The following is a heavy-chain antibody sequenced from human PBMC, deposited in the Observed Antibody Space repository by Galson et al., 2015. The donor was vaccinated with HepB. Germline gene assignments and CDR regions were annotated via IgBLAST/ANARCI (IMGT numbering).Heavy chain of an antibody. CDR3: ARVAPGYSSSWLDY. CDR1: GGSISRYY. Sequence: SLTCTVSGGSISRYYWSWIRQPPGKGLEWIGYIYYSGSTNYNPSLKSRVTISVDTSKNQFSLKLSSVTAADTAVYYCARVAPGYSSSWLDYWGQGTLVTVSS. J-gene: IGHJ4*02. CDR2: IYYSGST. D-gene: IGHD6-13*01. V-gene: IGHV4-59*01.